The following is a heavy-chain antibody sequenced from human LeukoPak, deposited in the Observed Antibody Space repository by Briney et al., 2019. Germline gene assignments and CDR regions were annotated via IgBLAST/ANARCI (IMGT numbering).Heavy chain of an antibody. J-gene: IGHJ5*02. Sequence: PGGSLRLSCAASGFTFSSYAMSWVRQAPGKGLEWVSAISDSGGSTYYADSVKGRFTISRDNSKNTLYLQMNSLRAEDTAVYYCAKDGGYSGYDSSWFDPWGQGTLVTVSS. CDR2: ISDSGGST. D-gene: IGHD5-12*01. CDR3: AKDGGYSGYDSSWFDP. CDR1: GFTFSSYA. V-gene: IGHV3-23*01.